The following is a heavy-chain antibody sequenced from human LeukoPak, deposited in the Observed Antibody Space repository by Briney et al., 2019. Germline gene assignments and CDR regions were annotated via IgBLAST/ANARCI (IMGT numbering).Heavy chain of an antibody. V-gene: IGHV4-38-2*01. CDR3: ARIYYHYNSGSSYYVDS. J-gene: IGHJ4*02. CDR2: IYHSGST. Sequence: SETLSLTCPVSGYSISSGYYWGWIRQPPGKGLEWIGSIYHSGSTYYHPSLESRVTLSVDTSKNQFSLKLSSVTAADTAVYYCARIYYHYNSGSSYYVDSWGQGALVTVSS. CDR1: GYSISSGYY. D-gene: IGHD3-10*01.